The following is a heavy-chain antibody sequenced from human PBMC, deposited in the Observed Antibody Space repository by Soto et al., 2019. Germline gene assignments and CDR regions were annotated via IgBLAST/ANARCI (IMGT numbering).Heavy chain of an antibody. D-gene: IGHD7-27*01. CDR3: AREDTTGDGDY. V-gene: IGHV3-53*01. CDR1: GFTVSSNY. CDR2: IYSGGST. J-gene: IGHJ4*02. Sequence: GGSLRLSCAASGFTVSSNYMSWVRQAPGKGLEWVSVIYSGGSTYYADSVKGRFTISRDNSKNTLYLQMNSQRAEDTAVYYCAREDTTGDGDYWGQGTLVTVSS.